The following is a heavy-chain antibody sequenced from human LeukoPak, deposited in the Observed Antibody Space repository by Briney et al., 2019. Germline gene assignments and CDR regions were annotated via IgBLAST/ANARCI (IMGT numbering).Heavy chain of an antibody. Sequence: SETLSLTCAVYGGSFSGYYWSWIRQPPGKGLEWIGEINHSGSTNYNPSLKSRVTISVDTSKNQFSLKLSSVTAADTAVYYCASVKWDCSSTSCYREAFDIWGQGTMVTVSS. J-gene: IGHJ3*02. V-gene: IGHV4-34*01. CDR1: GGSFSGYY. CDR2: INHSGST. D-gene: IGHD2-2*02. CDR3: ASVKWDCSSTSCYREAFDI.